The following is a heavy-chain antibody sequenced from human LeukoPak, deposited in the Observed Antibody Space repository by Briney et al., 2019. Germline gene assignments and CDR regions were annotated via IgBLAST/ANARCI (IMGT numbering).Heavy chain of an antibody. CDR3: ARDKGNNWFDP. V-gene: IGHV3-11*01. CDR1: GFTFSDHY. CDR2: ISSSGDTL. J-gene: IGHJ5*02. Sequence: GGSLRLSCAASGFTFSDHYMSWIRQAPDKGLEWISYISSSGDTLYYADSVKGRFTISRDNAKKSLYLQIDNLRVEDTAVYYCARDKGNNWFDPWGQGTLVTVSS.